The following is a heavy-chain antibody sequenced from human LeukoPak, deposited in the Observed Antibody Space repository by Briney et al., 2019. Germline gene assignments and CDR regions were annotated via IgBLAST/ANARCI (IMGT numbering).Heavy chain of an antibody. V-gene: IGHV4-39*07. D-gene: IGHD3-10*01. Sequence: KPSETLSLTCTVSGGSISSSSYYWGWIRQPPGKGLEWIGSIYYSGSTYYNPSLKSRVTIPVDKSKNQFSLKLSSVTAADTAVYYCARAPKAASIWSGDYYGMDVWGQGTTVTVSS. CDR3: ARAPKAASIWSGDYYGMDV. J-gene: IGHJ6*02. CDR2: IYYSGST. CDR1: GGSISSSSYY.